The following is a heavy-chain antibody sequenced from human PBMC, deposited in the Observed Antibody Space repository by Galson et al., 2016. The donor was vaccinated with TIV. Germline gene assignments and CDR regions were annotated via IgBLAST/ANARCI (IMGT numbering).Heavy chain of an antibody. CDR3: TTVRLRSSGGMDV. V-gene: IGHV1-69-2*01. D-gene: IGHD2-8*01. Sequence: VKVSCKVSGYNFTDYYLHWMQQAPGKGFEWMGHVDPEDGQTKYAPKFQGRVTMTADTSTDTAYMELTSLRSEDTAIYYCTTVRLRSSGGMDVWGQGTTVIVSS. CDR1: GYNFTDYY. J-gene: IGHJ6*02. CDR2: VDPEDGQT.